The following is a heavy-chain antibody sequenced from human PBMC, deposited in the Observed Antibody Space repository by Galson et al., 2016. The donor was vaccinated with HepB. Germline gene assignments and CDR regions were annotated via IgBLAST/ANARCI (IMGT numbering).Heavy chain of an antibody. CDR3: FQYGSGSYYNAPAVQH. J-gene: IGHJ1*01. CDR1: GGSISSTLYD. CDR2: SYYSGST. Sequence: LSLTCTVSGGSISSTLYDWGWIRQPPGKGLEWIGSSYYSGSTFYNLSLKSRVTISVDTSKNQFSLKLSSVTAADTAVYYCFQYGSGSYYNAPAVQHWGQGTLVTVSA. V-gene: IGHV4-39*01. D-gene: IGHD3-10*01.